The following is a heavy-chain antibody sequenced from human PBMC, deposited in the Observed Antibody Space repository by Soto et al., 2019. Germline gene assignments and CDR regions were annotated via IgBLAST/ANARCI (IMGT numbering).Heavy chain of an antibody. J-gene: IGHJ6*04. CDR1: GYTFTSYG. Sequence: QVQLVQSGAEVKKPGASVKVSCKASGYTFTSYGISWVRQAPGQGLEWMGWISAYNGNTNYAQKLQGRVTMTTDTSTSTAYVELRSLRSDDTAVYYCAGVGGGNSYGYHYYYGMDVWGKGTTVTVSS. V-gene: IGHV1-18*01. CDR3: AGVGGGNSYGYHYYYGMDV. D-gene: IGHD5-18*01. CDR2: ISAYNGNT.